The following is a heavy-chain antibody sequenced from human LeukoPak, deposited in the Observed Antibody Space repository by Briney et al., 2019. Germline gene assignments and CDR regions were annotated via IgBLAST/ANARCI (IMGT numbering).Heavy chain of an antibody. Sequence: SETLSLTCTVSGASISSGGYYWSWIRQLPGKGLEWIGYIYYSGNTCYNPSLKSRVTISGDTSKNQISLKLTSVTAADTAVYYCARDSGNRGFQYWGQGTLVTVSS. CDR2: IYYSGNT. J-gene: IGHJ1*01. V-gene: IGHV4-31*03. CDR1: GASISSGGYY. CDR3: ARDSGNRGFQY. D-gene: IGHD1-14*01.